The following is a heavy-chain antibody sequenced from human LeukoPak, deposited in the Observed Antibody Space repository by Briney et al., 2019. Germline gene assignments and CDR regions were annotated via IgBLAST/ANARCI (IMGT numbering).Heavy chain of an antibody. CDR3: ARDGPDYGDPLDY. CDR2: MNPNSGNT. J-gene: IGHJ4*02. V-gene: IGHV1-8*01. Sequence: ASVKVSCKASGYTFTSYDINWVRQATGQGLEWMGWMNPNSGNTGYAQKFQGRVTMTRNTSISTANMELSSLRSEDTAVYYCARDGPDYGDPLDYWGQGTLVTVSS. D-gene: IGHD4-17*01. CDR1: GYTFTSYD.